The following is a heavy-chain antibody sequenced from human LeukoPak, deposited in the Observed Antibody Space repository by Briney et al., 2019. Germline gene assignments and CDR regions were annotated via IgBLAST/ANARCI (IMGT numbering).Heavy chain of an antibody. CDR2: ISTSSSTI. V-gene: IGHV3-48*01. J-gene: IGHJ4*02. Sequence: PGGSLRLSCAASGFTFSSYSMNWVRQAPGKGLEWVSYISTSSSTIYYAESVKGRFTISRDKAKNSLYLQMNSLRVEDTADYFCARVSAMGDFDCWGQGTLVTVSS. CDR3: ARVSAMGDFDC. D-gene: IGHD3-16*01. CDR1: GFTFSSYS.